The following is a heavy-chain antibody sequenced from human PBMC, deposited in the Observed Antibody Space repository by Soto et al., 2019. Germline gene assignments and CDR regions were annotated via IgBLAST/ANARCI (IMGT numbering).Heavy chain of an antibody. J-gene: IGHJ5*02. V-gene: IGHV4-31*03. D-gene: IGHD3-22*01. CDR2: IYYSGST. Sequence: LSLTCTVSGGSISSGGYYWSWIRQHPGKGLEWIGYIYYSGSTYYNPSLKSRVTISVDTSKNQFSLKLSSVTAADTAVYYCARVPGYYDSSGYFQNWFDPWGQGTLVTVSS. CDR1: GGSISSGGYY. CDR3: ARVPGYYDSSGYFQNWFDP.